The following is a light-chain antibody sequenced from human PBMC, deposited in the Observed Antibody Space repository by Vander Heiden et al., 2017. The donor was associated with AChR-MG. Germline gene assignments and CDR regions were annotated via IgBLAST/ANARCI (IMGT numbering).Light chain of an antibody. Sequence: QSVLTQPLSASGTPGQMVTISCSGSSSNIGSNTVNWYQQLPGTAPKLRIYSNNQRPSGVPDRFSGSKSGTSASLAISGLQSEDEADYYCAAWDDSLNGHVVFGGGTKLTVL. CDR3: AAWDDSLNGHVV. CDR2: SNN. V-gene: IGLV1-44*01. J-gene: IGLJ2*01. CDR1: SSNIGSNT.